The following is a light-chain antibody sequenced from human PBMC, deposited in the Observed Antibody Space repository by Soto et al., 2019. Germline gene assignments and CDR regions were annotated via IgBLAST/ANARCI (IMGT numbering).Light chain of an antibody. CDR1: SSHVGGYNY. Sequence: QSALTQPPSASGSPGQSVTISCTGTSSHVGGYNYVSWYQQHPGKAPKLMIYEVNKRPSGVPDRFSGSKSGDTASLTVSGLQAEDEADYYCSSYAGSVLFGGGTQLTVL. CDR2: EVN. V-gene: IGLV2-8*01. CDR3: SSYAGSVL. J-gene: IGLJ2*01.